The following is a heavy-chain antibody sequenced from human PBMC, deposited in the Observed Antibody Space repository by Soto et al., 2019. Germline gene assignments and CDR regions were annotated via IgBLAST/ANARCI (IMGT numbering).Heavy chain of an antibody. D-gene: IGHD6-6*01. CDR3: ARGRKYSSSPYYYYGMDV. CDR2: IDPSDSYT. CDR1: GNSFTSYW. Sequence: GESLKISCKGYGNSFTSYWISWVRQMPGKGLEWMGRIDPSDSYTNYSPSFQGHVTISADKSISTAYLQWSSLKASDTAMYYCARGRKYSSSPYYYYGMDVWGQGTTVTVYS. V-gene: IGHV5-10-1*01. J-gene: IGHJ6*02.